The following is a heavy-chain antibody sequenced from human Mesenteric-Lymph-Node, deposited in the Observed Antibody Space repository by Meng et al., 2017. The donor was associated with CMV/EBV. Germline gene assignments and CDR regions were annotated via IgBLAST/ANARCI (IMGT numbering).Heavy chain of an antibody. D-gene: IGHD6-19*01. CDR1: GLPFSNAW. Sequence: GESLKISCAASGLPFSNAWMSWVRQAPGKGLEWVGLISSKTDGETTDYAAPVRCRFTILRYDSKNTVYLQMDSLKTEDTAVYYCADGLHSNGWDYWGQGALVTVSS. V-gene: IGHV3-15*01. J-gene: IGHJ4*02. CDR2: ISSKTDGETT. CDR3: ADGLHSNGWDY.